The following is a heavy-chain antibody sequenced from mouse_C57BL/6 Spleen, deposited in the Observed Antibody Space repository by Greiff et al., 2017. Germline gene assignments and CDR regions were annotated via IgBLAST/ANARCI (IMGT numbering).Heavy chain of an antibody. J-gene: IGHJ2*01. CDR3: ARSGSNHPGYDFDY. CDR2: IHPNSGST. CDR1: GYTFTSYW. V-gene: IGHV1-64*01. Sequence: QVQLQQPGAELVKPGASVKLSCKASGYTFTSYWMHWVKQRPGQGLEWIGMIHPNSGSTNYNEKFKSKATLTVDKSSSTAYMQLSSLTSEDSAVYYCARSGSNHPGYDFDYWGQGTTVTVSS. D-gene: IGHD2-14*01.